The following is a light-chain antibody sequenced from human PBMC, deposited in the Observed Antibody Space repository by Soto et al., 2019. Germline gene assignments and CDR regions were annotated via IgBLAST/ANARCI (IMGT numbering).Light chain of an antibody. CDR3: QQRGNWPLT. Sequence: DVVMTQTPLSLSVAPGQPASISCKSSQSLLHITGETFLSWYLQKPGQSPQLLIYEVSTRVSGVPARFSGSGSGTDFTLTISSLEPEDFAVYYCQQRGNWPLTFGGGTKVDIK. CDR2: EVS. CDR1: QSLLHITGETF. V-gene: IGKV2-29*01. J-gene: IGKJ4*01.